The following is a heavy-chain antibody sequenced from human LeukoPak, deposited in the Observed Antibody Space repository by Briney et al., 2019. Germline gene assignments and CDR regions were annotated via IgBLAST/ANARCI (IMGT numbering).Heavy chain of an antibody. CDR2: IYPGDFDT. CDR1: GYSFTSYW. J-gene: IGHJ4*02. Sequence: GESLKISCKGSGYSFTSYWIGWVRQMPGKGLEWMGIIYPGDFDTRYSPSFQGQVTISVDRSIRTAYLQWSSLKASGTAMYYCARRESSGYPMTYVYWGQGTLVTVSS. D-gene: IGHD3-22*01. V-gene: IGHV5-51*01. CDR3: ARRESSGYPMTYVY.